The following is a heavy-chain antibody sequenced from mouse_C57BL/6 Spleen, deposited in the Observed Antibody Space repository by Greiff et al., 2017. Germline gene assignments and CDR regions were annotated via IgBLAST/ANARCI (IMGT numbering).Heavy chain of an antibody. CDR1: GYTFTDYE. D-gene: IGHD2-12*01. CDR2: IDPETGGT. J-gene: IGHJ2*01. V-gene: IGHV1-15*01. CDR3: TRGKSNDAYYDY. Sequence: VQLQQSGAELVRPGASVTLSCKASGYTFTDYEMHWVKQTPVHGLEWIGAIDPETGGTAYNQKFKGKAILTADKSSSTAYMELRSLTSDDSAVYYCTRGKSNDAYYDYWGQGTTLTVSS.